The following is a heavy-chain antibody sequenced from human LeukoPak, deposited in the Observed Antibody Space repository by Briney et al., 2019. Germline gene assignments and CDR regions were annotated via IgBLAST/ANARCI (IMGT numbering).Heavy chain of an antibody. Sequence: GGSLRLSCAASGFTFSDYYMSWIRQAPGKGLEWVSYISSSSSYTNYADSVKGRFTTSRDNAKNSLYLQMNSLRAEDTAVYYCARDHQGDYYGSGSVDYWGQGTLVTVSS. V-gene: IGHV3-11*06. D-gene: IGHD3-10*01. J-gene: IGHJ4*02. CDR2: ISSSSSYT. CDR3: ARDHQGDYYGSGSVDY. CDR1: GFTFSDYY.